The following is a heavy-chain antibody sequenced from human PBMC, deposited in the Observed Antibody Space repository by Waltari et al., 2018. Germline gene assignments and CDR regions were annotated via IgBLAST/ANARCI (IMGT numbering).Heavy chain of an antibody. D-gene: IGHD2-2*01. Sequence: QVQLQESGPGLVKPSETLSLTCAVSVYSISSGYYWCWLRQPPGKGMAWIGSIYHSGSTYYNPSLKSRVTISVDTSKNQFSLKLSSVTAADTAVYYCARGQYQLLSFNWFDPWGQGTLVTVSS. CDR3: ARGQYQLLSFNWFDP. J-gene: IGHJ5*02. CDR2: IYHSGST. CDR1: VYSISSGYY. V-gene: IGHV4-38-2*01.